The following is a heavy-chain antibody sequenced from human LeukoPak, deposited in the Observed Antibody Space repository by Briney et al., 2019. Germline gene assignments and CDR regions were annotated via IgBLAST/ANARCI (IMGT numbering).Heavy chain of an antibody. D-gene: IGHD3-9*01. V-gene: IGHV4-4*02. CDR1: GGSISSSNW. J-gene: IGHJ5*02. Sequence: PSETLSLTCTVSGGSISSSNWWSWVRQPPGKGLEWIGEIYHSGSTNYNPSLKSRVTISVDKSKNQFSLKLSSVTAADTAVYYCARVADYDILTGSSWGQGTLVTVSS. CDR2: IYHSGST. CDR3: ARVADYDILTGSS.